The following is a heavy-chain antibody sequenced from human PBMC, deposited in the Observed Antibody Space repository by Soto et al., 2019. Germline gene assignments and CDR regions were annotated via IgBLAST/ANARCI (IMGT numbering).Heavy chain of an antibody. D-gene: IGHD6-13*01. Sequence: SETLSLTCTVSGGSISSYYWSWIRQPPGKGLEWIGYIYYSGSTNYNPSLKSRVTISVDTSKNQFSLKLSSVTAADTAVYYCARVGNGSSWYDWFDPWGQGTLVTVSS. CDR3: ARVGNGSSWYDWFDP. V-gene: IGHV4-59*01. J-gene: IGHJ5*02. CDR2: IYYSGST. CDR1: GGSISSYY.